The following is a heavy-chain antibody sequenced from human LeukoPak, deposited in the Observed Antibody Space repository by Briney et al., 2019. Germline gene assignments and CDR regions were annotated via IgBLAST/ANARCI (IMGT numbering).Heavy chain of an antibody. D-gene: IGHD3-9*01. CDR2: IYHSGST. CDR1: GYSISSGYY. V-gene: IGHV4-38-2*01. J-gene: IGHJ5*02. Sequence: PSETLSLTCAVSGYSISSGYYWGWIRQPPGKGLEWIGSIYHSGSTYYNPSFKSRVTISVDTSKNQFSLKLSSVTAADTAVYYCARHTARLGAWDWFDPWGQGTLVTVSS. CDR3: ARHTARLGAWDWFDP.